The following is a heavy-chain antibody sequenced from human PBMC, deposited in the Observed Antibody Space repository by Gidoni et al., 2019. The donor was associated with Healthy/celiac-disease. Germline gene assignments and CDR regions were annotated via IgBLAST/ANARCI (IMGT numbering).Heavy chain of an antibody. V-gene: IGHV3-43*01. Sequence: EVQLVESGGVVVQPGGSLRLSCAASGFTFDDYTMHWVRQAPGKGLEWVSLISWDGGSTYYADSVKGRFTISRDNSKNSLYLQMNSLRTEDTALYYCAKDFLPYGSGVNWFDPWGQGTLVTVSS. D-gene: IGHD3-10*01. CDR2: ISWDGGST. CDR3: AKDFLPYGSGVNWFDP. CDR1: GFTFDDYT. J-gene: IGHJ5*02.